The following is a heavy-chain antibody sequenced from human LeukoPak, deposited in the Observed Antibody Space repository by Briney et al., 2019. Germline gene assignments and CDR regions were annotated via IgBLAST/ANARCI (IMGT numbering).Heavy chain of an antibody. V-gene: IGHV4-34*01. CDR3: ARGTEAVADYFDY. CDR2: INHSGST. D-gene: IGHD6-19*01. CDR1: GGSFSGYY. Sequence: PSETLSLTCAVYGGSFSGYYWSWIRQPPGKGLEWIGEINHSGSTNYNPSLKSRVTISVDTSKNQFFLKLSSVTAADTAVYYCARGTEAVADYFDYWGQGTLVTVSS. J-gene: IGHJ4*02.